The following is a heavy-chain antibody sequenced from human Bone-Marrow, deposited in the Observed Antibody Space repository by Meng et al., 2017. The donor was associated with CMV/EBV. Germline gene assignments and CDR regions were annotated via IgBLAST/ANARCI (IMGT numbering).Heavy chain of an antibody. CDR1: GFSLSTSGLG. V-gene: IGHV2-5*02. D-gene: IGHD4-17*01. Sequence: QTTLKGSGPPLVKPTQTLTLTCPFSGFSLSTSGLGVGWFRQPPGKALEWLALIYWDDDKRYSPSLKSRLTITKDTSKNQVVLTMTNMDPVDTATYYCAHSYGDYAGDYWGQGTLVTVSS. J-gene: IGHJ4*02. CDR2: IYWDDDK. CDR3: AHSYGDYAGDY.